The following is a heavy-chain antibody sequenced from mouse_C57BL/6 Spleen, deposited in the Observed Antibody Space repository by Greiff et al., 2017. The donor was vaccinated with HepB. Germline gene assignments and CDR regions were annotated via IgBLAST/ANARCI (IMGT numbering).Heavy chain of an antibody. CDR1: GFTFSDYG. CDR3: ARDYYGPYYFDY. V-gene: IGHV5-17*01. Sequence: EVKLQESGGGLVKPGGSLKLSCAASGFTFSDYGMHWVRQAPEKGLEWVAYISSGSSTIYYADTVKGRFTISRDNAKNTLFLQMTSLRSDDTAMYYCARDYYGPYYFDYWGQGTTLTVSS. D-gene: IGHD1-1*01. CDR2: ISSGSSTI. J-gene: IGHJ2*01.